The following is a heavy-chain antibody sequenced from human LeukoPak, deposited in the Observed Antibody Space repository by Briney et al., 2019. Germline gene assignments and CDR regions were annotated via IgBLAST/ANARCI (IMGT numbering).Heavy chain of an antibody. CDR3: ARDIAVAGKSHEHDY. Sequence: GGSLRLSCAASGFTFSSYSMNWVRQAPGKGLEWVSSISSSSSYIYYADSVKGRFTISRDNAKNSLYLQMNGLRAEDTAVYYCARDIAVAGKSHEHDYWGQETLVTVSS. D-gene: IGHD6-19*01. CDR1: GFTFSSYS. CDR2: ISSSSSYI. J-gene: IGHJ4*02. V-gene: IGHV3-21*01.